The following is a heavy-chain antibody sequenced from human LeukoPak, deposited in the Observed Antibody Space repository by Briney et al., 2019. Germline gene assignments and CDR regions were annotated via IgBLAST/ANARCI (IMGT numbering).Heavy chain of an antibody. CDR3: ARAYFLGAGPNWFDP. CDR1: GDSVSNNSAA. V-gene: IGHV6-1*01. CDR2: TYYRSRWYD. J-gene: IGHJ5*02. D-gene: IGHD2/OR15-2a*01. Sequence: SQTLSLTCAISGDSVSNNSAAWNWIRQSPSRGLEWLGRTYYRSRWYDDYAESVKSRIIISPDTSKNQFSLQLNSVTPEDTAVYYCARAYFLGAGPNWFDPWGQGTLVTVSS.